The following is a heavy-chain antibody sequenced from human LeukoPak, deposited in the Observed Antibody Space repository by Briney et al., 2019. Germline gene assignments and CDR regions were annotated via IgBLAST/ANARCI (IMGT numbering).Heavy chain of an antibody. V-gene: IGHV1-69*01. CDR3: ARKSGYSGLSGYFDY. CDR1: GGTFSSYA. Sequence: ASVKVSCKASGGTFSSYAISWVRQAPGQGLEWMGGIIPIFGTANYAQKFQGRVTITADESTSTAYMELSSLRSEDTAVYYCARKSGYSGLSGYFDYWGQGTLVTVSS. D-gene: IGHD5-12*01. J-gene: IGHJ4*02. CDR2: IIPIFGTA.